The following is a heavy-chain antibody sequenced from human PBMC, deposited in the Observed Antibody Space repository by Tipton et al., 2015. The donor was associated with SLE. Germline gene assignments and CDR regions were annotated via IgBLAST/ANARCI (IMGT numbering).Heavy chain of an antibody. J-gene: IGHJ4*02. D-gene: IGHD3-16*01. CDR1: GDSIKNYGFY. CDR3: ARFRYPLRGGQFDL. CDR2: IYYSGST. Sequence: TLSLTCTVSGDSIKNYGFYWGWIRQPPGKGLEWIATIYYSGSTYYQPSLKSRVTISVDKSRNQFSLKMNSVTVADTAIYYCARFRYPLRGGQFDLWGQGMSVSVSS. V-gene: IGHV4-39*01.